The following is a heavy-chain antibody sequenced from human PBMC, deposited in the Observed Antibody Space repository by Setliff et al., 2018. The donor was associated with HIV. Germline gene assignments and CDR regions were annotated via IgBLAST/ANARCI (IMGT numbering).Heavy chain of an antibody. J-gene: IGHJ4*02. CDR3: ARGTSNTAMEGYYFDY. CDR1: GGSISGGVYY. V-gene: IGHV4-31*03. Sequence: PSETLSLTCTVSGGSISGGVYYWSWIRQHPGKGLEWIGYIYYSGSTYYTPSLKSRVTMSVDTSKNQFSLKLSSVTAADTAVYYCARGTSNTAMEGYYFDYWGQGTLVTVSS. CDR2: IYYSGST. D-gene: IGHD5-18*01.